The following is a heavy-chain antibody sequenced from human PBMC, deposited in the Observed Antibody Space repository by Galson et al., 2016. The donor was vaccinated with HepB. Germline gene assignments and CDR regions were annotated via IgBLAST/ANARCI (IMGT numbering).Heavy chain of an antibody. CDR2: INWDRDQT. J-gene: IGHJ4*02. D-gene: IGHD2-15*01. CDR1: GFTVDDYS. Sequence: SLRLSCAASGFTVDDYSMHWVRQAPGKGLEWVSLINWDRDQTYYADSVKGRFTISRDDSRNSLFLQMNSLRTEDTALYYCVKGQRVRGIFYDLDYWGQGTLVTVSS. CDR3: VKGQRVRGIFYDLDY. V-gene: IGHV3-43*01.